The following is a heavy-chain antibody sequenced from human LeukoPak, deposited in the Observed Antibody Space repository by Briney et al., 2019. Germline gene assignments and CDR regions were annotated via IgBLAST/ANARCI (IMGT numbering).Heavy chain of an antibody. V-gene: IGHV3-9*01. D-gene: IGHD3-3*01. CDR1: GFTFDDYA. CDR2: ISWNSGSI. Sequence: GGSLRLSCAASGFTFDDYAMHWVRQAPGKGLEWVSGISWNSGSIGYADSVKGRFTISRDNAKNSLYLQMNSLRAEDTALYYCAREKRPGPFGGSEDYWGQGTLVTVSS. J-gene: IGHJ4*02. CDR3: AREKRPGPFGGSEDY.